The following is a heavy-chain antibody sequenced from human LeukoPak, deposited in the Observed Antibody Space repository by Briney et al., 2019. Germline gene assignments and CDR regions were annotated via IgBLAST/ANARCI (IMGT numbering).Heavy chain of an antibody. V-gene: IGHV4-34*01. CDR1: GGSFSGYY. CDR3: ARIKRYYYDSSGPYYFDY. Sequence: PSETLSLTCAVYGGSFSGYYWSWIRQPPGKGLEWIGEINHSGSTNYNPSLKSRVTISVDTSKNQFSLKLSSVTAADTAVYYCARIKRYYYDSSGPYYFDYWGQGTLVTVSS. J-gene: IGHJ4*02. D-gene: IGHD3-22*01. CDR2: INHSGST.